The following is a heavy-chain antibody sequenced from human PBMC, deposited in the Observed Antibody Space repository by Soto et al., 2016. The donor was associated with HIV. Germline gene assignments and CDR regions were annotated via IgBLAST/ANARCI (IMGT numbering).Heavy chain of an antibody. CDR3: ASHCSDTTCYEFIDY. D-gene: IGHD2-2*01. J-gene: IGHJ4*02. V-gene: IGHV3-7*01. CDR1: GFTFSSYW. CDR2: INQDGSQT. Sequence: EVQLVESGGGLVQPGGSLRLSCAVSGFTFSSYWMTWVRQAPGKGLEWVANINQDGSQTYYADSVKGRFTISRDNAKNSLSLQLNSLRAGDTAVYFCASHCSDTTCYEFIDYWGQGNPWVTVSS.